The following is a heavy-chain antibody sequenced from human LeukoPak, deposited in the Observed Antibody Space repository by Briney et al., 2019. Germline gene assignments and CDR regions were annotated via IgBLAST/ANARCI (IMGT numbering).Heavy chain of an antibody. CDR1: GDSVSTNTDG. D-gene: IGHD5-12*01. Sequence: SQTLSLTCVISGDSVSTNTDGWNWIRQSPSRGLEWLGRTYYRSKWYNDYAASVKSRITINPDTSKNQFSLQLNSVTPEDTAVYYCARGRGYYGYEYFDYWGQGTLVTVSS. CDR2: TYYRSKWYN. J-gene: IGHJ4*02. V-gene: IGHV6-1*01. CDR3: ARGRGYYGYEYFDY.